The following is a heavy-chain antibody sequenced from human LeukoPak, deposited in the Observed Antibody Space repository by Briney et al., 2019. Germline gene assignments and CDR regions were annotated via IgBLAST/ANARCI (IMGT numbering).Heavy chain of an antibody. V-gene: IGHV4-34*01. CDR3: ARHEAVYYDTPSPALDY. CDR2: INHSGST. CDR1: GGSFTDYY. J-gene: IGHJ4*02. D-gene: IGHD3-22*01. Sequence: SETLSLTCLVYGGSFTDYYWSWIRQPPGKGLEWIGEINHSGSTNYNPSLKSRVTISVGTSKNQFSLKLSSVTAADTAVYYCARHEAVYYDTPSPALDYWGQGTLVTVSS.